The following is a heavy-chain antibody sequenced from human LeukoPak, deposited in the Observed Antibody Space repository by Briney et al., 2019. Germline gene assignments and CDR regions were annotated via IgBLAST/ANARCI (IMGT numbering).Heavy chain of an antibody. CDR1: GFIFNKYA. CDR2: IASDGRDK. CDR3: AKDLQIGAAVYYFDY. J-gene: IGHJ4*02. V-gene: IGHV3-30*18. D-gene: IGHD6-13*01. Sequence: GGSLRLSCAASGFIFNKYAMHWVRQAPGKGLEWVAVIASDGRDKHHADSMKGRFTISRDNSKNIVYLQMNSLRPEDTAIYFCAKDLQIGAAVYYFDYWGQGTLVTVSS.